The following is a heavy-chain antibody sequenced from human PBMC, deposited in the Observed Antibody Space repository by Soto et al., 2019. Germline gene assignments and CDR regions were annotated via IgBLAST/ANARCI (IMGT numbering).Heavy chain of an antibody. J-gene: IGHJ3*02. CDR1: GGSFSDYS. D-gene: IGHD3-10*01. Sequence: SETLSLTCAVYGGSFSDYSWSWIRQPPGKGLEWIGEINHSGSTNYNPSLKSRVTISVDTSKNQFSLKLSSVTAADTAVYYCGRHRITMVRGAIRAQVDAFDIWGQGTMVTVSS. CDR2: INHSGST. V-gene: IGHV4-34*01. CDR3: GRHRITMVRGAIRAQVDAFDI.